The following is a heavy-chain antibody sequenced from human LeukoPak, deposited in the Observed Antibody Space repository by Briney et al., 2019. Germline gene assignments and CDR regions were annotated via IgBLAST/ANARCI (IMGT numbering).Heavy chain of an antibody. J-gene: IGHJ2*01. D-gene: IGHD3-10*01. V-gene: IGHV1-2*02. CDR3: ARGRGTTMVRGVITNYFDL. CDR2: IDPNSGGT. CDR1: GYTFTAHY. Sequence: SVKVSCKASGYTFTAHYIHRVRQAPGQGLEWMGWIDPNSGGTNYAQKFLGSVTMTGDTSINTAFMELSRLRSDDTAIYYCARGRGTTMVRGVITNYFDLWGRGSLVTVSS.